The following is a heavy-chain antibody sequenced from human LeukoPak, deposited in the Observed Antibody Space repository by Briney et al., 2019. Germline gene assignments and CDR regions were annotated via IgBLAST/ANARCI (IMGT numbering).Heavy chain of an antibody. CDR1: GGTFSSYA. D-gene: IGHD3-22*01. V-gene: IGHV1-69*13. Sequence: SVKVSSTASGGTFSSYAISLVRQAPGQGLEWMGGIIPIFGTANYAQKSQGRVTITADESTSTAYMELSSLRSEDTAVYHCATPTNYSDSSGCYSFDYWGQGTLVTASS. J-gene: IGHJ4*02. CDR2: IIPIFGTA. CDR3: ATPTNYSDSSGCYSFDY.